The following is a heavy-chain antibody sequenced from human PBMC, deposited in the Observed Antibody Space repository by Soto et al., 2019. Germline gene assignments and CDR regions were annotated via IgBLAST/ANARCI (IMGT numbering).Heavy chain of an antibody. V-gene: IGHV4-4*02. CDR2: IYHSGST. Sequence: SETLSLTCAVSGGSISSSNWWSWVRQPPGKGLEWIGEIYHSGSTNYNPSLKSRVTISVDKSKNQFSLKLSSVTAADTAVYYCARVPRSSSWHQGHWFDPWGQGTLVTVSS. CDR3: ARVPRSSSWHQGHWFDP. D-gene: IGHD6-13*01. J-gene: IGHJ5*02. CDR1: GGSISSSNW.